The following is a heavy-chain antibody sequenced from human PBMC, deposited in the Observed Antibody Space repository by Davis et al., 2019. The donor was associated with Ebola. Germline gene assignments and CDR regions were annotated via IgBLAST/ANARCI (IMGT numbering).Heavy chain of an antibody. D-gene: IGHD4-17*01. CDR3: ARHGDYGVFVPHDWFDP. CDR2: INHSGST. CDR1: GGSMSSNNW. V-gene: IGHV4-4*02. J-gene: IGHJ5*02. Sequence: MPSETLSLTCAVSGGSMSSNNWWSWVRQSPAKGLEWIGEINHSGSTNYNPSLKSRVTISVDRSKNQFTLEVNSLTAADTAVYYCARHGDYGVFVPHDWFDPWGQGTLVTVSS.